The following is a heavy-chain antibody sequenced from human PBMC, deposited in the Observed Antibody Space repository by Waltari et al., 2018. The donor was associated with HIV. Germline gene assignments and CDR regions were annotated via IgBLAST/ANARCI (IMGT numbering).Heavy chain of an antibody. CDR2: IYYSGST. Sequence: QVQLQESGPGLVKPSETLSLTCTVSGGSISSYYWSWIRQPPGKGLEWIGYIYYSGSTNYNPSLKSRVTISVDTSKNQFSLKLSSVTAADTAVYYCARSQWLVPYYYYYGMDVWGQGTTVTVSS. J-gene: IGHJ6*02. CDR3: ARSQWLVPYYYYYGMDV. V-gene: IGHV4-59*08. CDR1: GGSISSYY. D-gene: IGHD6-19*01.